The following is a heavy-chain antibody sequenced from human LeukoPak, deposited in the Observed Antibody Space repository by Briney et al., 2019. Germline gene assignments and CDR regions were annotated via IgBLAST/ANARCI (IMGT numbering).Heavy chain of an antibody. CDR2: INSDGSST. CDR1: GFTFSSYW. D-gene: IGHD3-22*01. Sequence: GGSLRLSCAASGFTFSSYWMHWVRQAPGKGLVWVSRINSDGSSTSYADSVKGRFPISRDNSKNTLYLQMNSLRAEDTAVYYCAKYGAKSYYYDSSGYYSFDYWGQGTLVTVSS. CDR3: AKYGAKSYYYDSSGYYSFDY. V-gene: IGHV3-74*01. J-gene: IGHJ4*02.